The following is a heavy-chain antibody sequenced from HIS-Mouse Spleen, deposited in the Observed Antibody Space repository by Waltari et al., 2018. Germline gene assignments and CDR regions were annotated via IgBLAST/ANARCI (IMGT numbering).Heavy chain of an antibody. CDR3: ATLSWGYEYNSFDY. D-gene: IGHD6-13*01. CDR1: GFTFRSFV. V-gene: IGHV3-30*03. J-gene: IGHJ4*02. Sequence: QVQLVESGGGVVQPGRSLRLSWSAAGFTFRSFVMHWVRQAPGKGLEWVAVISYDGSNKYYADSVKDRFTISRDNSKNTLYLQMNSLRAEDTAVYYCATLSWGYEYNSFDYWGQGTLVTVSS. CDR2: ISYDGSNK.